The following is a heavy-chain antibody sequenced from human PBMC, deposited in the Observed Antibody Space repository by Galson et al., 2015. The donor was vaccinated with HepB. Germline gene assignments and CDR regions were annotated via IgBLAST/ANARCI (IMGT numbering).Heavy chain of an antibody. J-gene: IGHJ5*02. CDR1: GFTFSRYA. D-gene: IGHD2-8*02. V-gene: IGHV3-23*01. Sequence: SLRLSCAASGFTFSRYAMSWVRQAPGKGLEWVSAISGSGGSTYYADSVKGRFTISRDNSKNTLYLQMNSLRAEDTAVYYCAKDLGYCTGGVCYRDWFDPWGQGTLVTVSS. CDR3: AKDLGYCTGGVCYRDWFDP. CDR2: ISGSGGST.